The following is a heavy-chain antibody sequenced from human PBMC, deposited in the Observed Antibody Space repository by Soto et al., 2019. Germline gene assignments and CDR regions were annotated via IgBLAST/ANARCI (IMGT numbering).Heavy chain of an antibody. D-gene: IGHD4-17*01. J-gene: IGHJ6*02. CDR1: GYTFTSYG. CDR2: ISAYNGNT. V-gene: IGHV1-18*01. Sequence: QVQLVQSGDEVKKPGASVKVSCKASGYTFTSYGISWVRQAPGQGLEWMGWISAYNGNTNYAQRLRGRVTMTTDTSTSTAYKALRSLRRDATAVYYCAREGGAHDYGDSYYSYGMDVWGQGPTVTVSS. CDR3: AREGGAHDYGDSYYSYGMDV.